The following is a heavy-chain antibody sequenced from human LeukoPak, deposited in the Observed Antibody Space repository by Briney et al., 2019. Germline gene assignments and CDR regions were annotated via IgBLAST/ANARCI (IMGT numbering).Heavy chain of an antibody. V-gene: IGHV4-59*01. Sequence: SETLSLTCPVSGGSISLFYWSWIRQPPGKGLEWIGDIYYSGTTNYNPSLKSRLTISLDTSKNQFSLRLTSVTAADTAVYYCARIDAVAATPTSFDYWGQGTLVTVSS. CDR2: IYYSGTT. J-gene: IGHJ4*02. CDR3: ARIDAVAATPTSFDY. CDR1: GGSISLFY. D-gene: IGHD6-19*01.